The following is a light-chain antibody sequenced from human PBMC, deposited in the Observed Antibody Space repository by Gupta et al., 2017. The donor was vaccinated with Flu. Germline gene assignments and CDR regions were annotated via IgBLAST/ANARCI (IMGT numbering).Light chain of an antibody. J-gene: IGLJ3*02. CDR3: NSRDSSANHLEV. CDR2: GKN. CDR1: SLRSYY. V-gene: IGLV3-19*01. Sequence: SSELTQDPAVSVALGQTVRITCQGDSLRSYYASWYQQKPGQAPVLVIYGKNNRPSGIPDRFSGSNSGDTASLTITGAQAEDEADYYCNSRDSSANHLEVFGGGTKLTVL.